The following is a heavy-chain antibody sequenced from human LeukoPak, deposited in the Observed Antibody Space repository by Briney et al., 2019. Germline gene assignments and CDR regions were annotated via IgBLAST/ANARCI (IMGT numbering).Heavy chain of an antibody. D-gene: IGHD6-25*01. V-gene: IGHV3-7*01. J-gene: IGHJ4*02. CDR2: TKLDGSEK. CDR3: ATDGYSSARDY. Sequence: RGSLRLSCRASGFSFNNYWMSWVRQAPGKGLEWVANTKLDGSEKYYVDSVRGRFTISRDNAKNLLYLQMSNLRAEDTAVYYCATDGYSSARDYWGQGTLVTVSS. CDR1: GFSFNNYW.